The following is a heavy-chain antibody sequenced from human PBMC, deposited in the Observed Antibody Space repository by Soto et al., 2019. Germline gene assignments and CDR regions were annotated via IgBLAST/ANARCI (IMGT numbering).Heavy chain of an antibody. CDR1: GFTFSSYS. Sequence: VQLVESGGGLVKPGGSLRLSCAASGFTFSSYSMNWVRQAPGKGLEWVSSISSSSSYIYYADSVKGRFTISRDNAKNSLYLQMNSLRAEDTAVYYCARDDSSGYHAFDIWGQGTMVTVSS. D-gene: IGHD3-22*01. CDR2: ISSSSSYI. CDR3: ARDDSSGYHAFDI. J-gene: IGHJ3*02. V-gene: IGHV3-21*01.